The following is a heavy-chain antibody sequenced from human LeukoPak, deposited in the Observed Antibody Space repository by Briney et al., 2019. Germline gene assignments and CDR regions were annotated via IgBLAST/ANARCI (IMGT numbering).Heavy chain of an antibody. Sequence: SETLSLTCTVSSGSISIYSWSWIRQPPGKGLEWIGYIYSTGNTNYNPSLKSRVTISVDTSKNQFSLRLSSVTAADTAVYYCAKGLRYLSFNDAFDIWGQGTMVTVSS. CDR3: AKGLRYLSFNDAFDI. CDR2: IYSTGNT. V-gene: IGHV4-59*08. D-gene: IGHD3-9*01. J-gene: IGHJ3*02. CDR1: SGSISIYS.